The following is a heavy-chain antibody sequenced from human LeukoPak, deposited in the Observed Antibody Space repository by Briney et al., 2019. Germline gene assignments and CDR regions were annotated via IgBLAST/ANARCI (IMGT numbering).Heavy chain of an antibody. V-gene: IGHV3-7*01. CDR2: IKQDGSEK. CDR3: ARDLRVYCSSTSCYEAFFDY. CDR1: GFTFSSYW. Sequence: GGSLRLSCAASGFTFSSYWMSWVRQPPGKGMEWVANIKQDGSEKYYVYSVKGRFTISRDNAKNSLYLQMNSLRAEDTAVYYCARDLRVYCSSTSCYEAFFDYWGRGTLVTVSS. D-gene: IGHD2-2*01. J-gene: IGHJ4*02.